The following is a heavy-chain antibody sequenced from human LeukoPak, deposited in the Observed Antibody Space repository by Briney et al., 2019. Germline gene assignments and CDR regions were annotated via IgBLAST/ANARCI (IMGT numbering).Heavy chain of an antibody. Sequence: ASVQVSCKASGYTFTGYYMHWVRQAPGQGLEWMGWINPNSGGTNYAQKFQGRVTMTRDTSISTAYMELSRLRSDDTAVYYCARGLGYCSSTSCYAGETTVNTFAYWGKGTLVTVSS. CDR2: INPNSGGT. J-gene: IGHJ4*02. CDR3: ARGLGYCSSTSCYAGETTVNTFAY. D-gene: IGHD2-2*01. V-gene: IGHV1-2*02. CDR1: GYTFTGYY.